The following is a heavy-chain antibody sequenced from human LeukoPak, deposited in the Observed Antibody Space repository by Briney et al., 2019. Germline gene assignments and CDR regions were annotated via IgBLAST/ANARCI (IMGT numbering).Heavy chain of an antibody. Sequence: GRSLRPSCAASGFTFDDYAMHWVRQAPGKGLEWVSGISWNSGSIGYADSVKGRFTISRDNAKNSLYLQMNSLRAEDTALYYWSKDLMGQQPDAFDIWGQGTMVTVSS. CDR3: SKDLMGQQPDAFDI. V-gene: IGHV3-9*01. J-gene: IGHJ3*02. D-gene: IGHD6-13*01. CDR1: GFTFDDYA. CDR2: ISWNSGSI.